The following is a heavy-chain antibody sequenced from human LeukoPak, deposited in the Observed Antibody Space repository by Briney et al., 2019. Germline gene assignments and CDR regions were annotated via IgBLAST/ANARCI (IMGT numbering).Heavy chain of an antibody. J-gene: IGHJ4*02. CDR2: ISNSGNTI. CDR3: ARVFSNPTGNDY. V-gene: IGHV3-48*03. D-gene: IGHD1-1*01. CDR1: GFTFSSYE. Sequence: PGGSLRLSCAASGFTFSSYEMNWVRQAPGKGLEWGSYISNSGNTIFYADSVKGRFTISRDNGKNSLYLQMNSLRAEDTAVYYCARVFSNPTGNDYWGQGTLVTVSS.